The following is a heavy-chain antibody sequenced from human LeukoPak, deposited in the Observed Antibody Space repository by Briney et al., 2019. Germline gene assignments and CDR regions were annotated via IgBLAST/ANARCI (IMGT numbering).Heavy chain of an antibody. Sequence: GGSLRLSCAASGFTFSSYSMQWVRQAPGKGLEFVSTINTNGDNTYYANSVRGRFTISRDNSQNTLYLQMGSLTAEDMAVYYCPRGGRMGDYWGQGILVTVSS. CDR2: INTNGDNT. D-gene: IGHD2-8*01. J-gene: IGHJ4*01. CDR1: GFTFSSYS. CDR3: PRGGRMGDY. V-gene: IGHV3-64*01.